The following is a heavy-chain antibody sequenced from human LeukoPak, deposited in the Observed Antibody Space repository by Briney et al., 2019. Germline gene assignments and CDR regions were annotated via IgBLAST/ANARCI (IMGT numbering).Heavy chain of an antibody. CDR1: GGSISSYY. CDR2: IYTSGTT. Sequence: KPSETLSLTCTVSGGSISSYYWSWIRQPAGKGLEWIGRIYTSGTTNYNPSLKSRVTMSVDTSKNQFSLKLSSVTAADTAVYYCAREDIVVVPAKKVASYGMDVWGQGTTVTVSS. V-gene: IGHV4-4*07. J-gene: IGHJ6*02. D-gene: IGHD2-2*01. CDR3: AREDIVVVPAKKVASYGMDV.